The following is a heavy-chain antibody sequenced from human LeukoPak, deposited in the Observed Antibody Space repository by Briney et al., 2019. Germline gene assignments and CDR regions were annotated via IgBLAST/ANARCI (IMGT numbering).Heavy chain of an antibody. CDR1: GGSISSYY. CDR2: IYYSGST. D-gene: IGHD3-9*01. CDR3: ARRGRYDILTGPFDY. V-gene: IGHV4-59*08. Sequence: PSETLSLTCTVSGGSISSYYWSWIRQPPGKGLEWIGYIYYSGSTNYNPSLKSRVTISVDTSKNQFSLKLSSVTAADTAVYYCARRGRYDILTGPFDYWGQGTLVTVSS. J-gene: IGHJ4*02.